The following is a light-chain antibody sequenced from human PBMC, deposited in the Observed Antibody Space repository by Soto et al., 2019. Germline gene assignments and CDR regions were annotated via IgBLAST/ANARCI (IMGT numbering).Light chain of an antibody. V-gene: IGKV1-39*01. CDR3: QQSYSTPWT. J-gene: IGKJ1*01. CDR1: QSISSY. CDR2: AAS. Sequence: DIQMTQSPSSLSASVGDRVTITCRASQSISSYLNWYQQKPGKAPKLLIYAASSLQSGVPSRFSGSGSGTDFTLTISSLQPEDFATYYCQQSYSTPWTFGVGTKVEIK.